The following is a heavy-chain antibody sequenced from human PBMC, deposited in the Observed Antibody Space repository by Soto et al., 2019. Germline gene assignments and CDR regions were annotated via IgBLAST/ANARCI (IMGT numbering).Heavy chain of an antibody. CDR1: GGSFSGYY. CDR3: ARGPYSSGWLPIYYFDY. V-gene: IGHV4-34*01. Sequence: PSETLSLTCAVYGGSFSGYYWSWIRQPPGKGLEWIGEINHSGSTNYNPSLKSRVTISVDTSKNQFSLKLSSVTAADTAVYYCARGPYSSGWLPIYYFDYWGQGTLVTVSS. D-gene: IGHD6-19*01. J-gene: IGHJ4*02. CDR2: INHSGST.